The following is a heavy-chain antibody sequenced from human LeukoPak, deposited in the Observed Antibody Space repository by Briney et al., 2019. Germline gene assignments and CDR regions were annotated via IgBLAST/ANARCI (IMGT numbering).Heavy chain of an antibody. CDR2: IIPIFGTA. V-gene: IGHV1-69*01. Sequence: SVKISCKASGGTFSSYAISWVRQAPGQGLEWMGGIIPIFGTANYAQKFQGRVTITADESTSTAYMELSSLRSEDTAVYYCARVQLGYCSSTSCYEGYYYYYYGMDVWGQGTTVTVSS. CDR1: GGTFSSYA. J-gene: IGHJ6*02. CDR3: ARVQLGYCSSTSCYEGYYYYYYGMDV. D-gene: IGHD2-2*01.